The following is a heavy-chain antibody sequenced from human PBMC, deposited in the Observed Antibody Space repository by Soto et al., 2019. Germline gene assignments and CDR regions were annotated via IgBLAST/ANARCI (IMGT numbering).Heavy chain of an antibody. J-gene: IGHJ4*02. CDR3: AKALGELSPESYDH. V-gene: IGHV3-30*18. CDR2: ISYDGSNQ. CDR1: GFTFSSYG. Sequence: QVQLVESGGGVVQPGRSLRLSCAASGFTFSSYGMHWVRQAPGKGLEWVAIISYDGSNQYYADSVKGRFTISRDNSKNTLELQTNSLRPEDTAVYYCAKALGELSPESYDHWGQGVLVTVSS. D-gene: IGHD3-16*02.